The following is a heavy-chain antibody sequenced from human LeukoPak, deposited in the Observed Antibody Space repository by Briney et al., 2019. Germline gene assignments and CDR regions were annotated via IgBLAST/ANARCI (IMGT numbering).Heavy chain of an antibody. V-gene: IGHV3-7*03. CDR2: IKQDGSEK. Sequence: GGSLRLSCAASGFTFSSYWMSWVRQAPGKGLEWVANIKQDGSEKYYVDSVKGRFTISRDNAKNSLYLQMNSLRAEDTAVYYCARAEDKARYSSSWYLGASYYYYYGMDVWGQGTTVTVSS. D-gene: IGHD6-13*01. CDR3: ARAEDKARYSSSWYLGASYYYYYGMDV. CDR1: GFTFSSYW. J-gene: IGHJ6*02.